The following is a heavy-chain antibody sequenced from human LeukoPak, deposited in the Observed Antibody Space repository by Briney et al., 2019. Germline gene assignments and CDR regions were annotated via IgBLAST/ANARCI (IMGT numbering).Heavy chain of an antibody. CDR1: GGSISSSSYY. CDR3: ARHEPSILLWFGELSNAFDI. J-gene: IGHJ3*02. D-gene: IGHD3-10*01. CDR2: IYYSGST. V-gene: IGHV4-39*01. Sequence: SETLSLTCTVSGGSISSSSYYWGWIRQPPGRGLEWIGSIYYSGSTYYNPSLKSRVTISVETSKNKFTLKLSSVTAADTAVYYCARHEPSILLWFGELSNAFDIWGQGTMVTVSS.